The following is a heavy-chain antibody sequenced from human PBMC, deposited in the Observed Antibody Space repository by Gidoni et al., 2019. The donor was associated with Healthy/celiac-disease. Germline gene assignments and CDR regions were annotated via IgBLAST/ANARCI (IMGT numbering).Heavy chain of an antibody. CDR1: GGSISSSSYY. J-gene: IGHJ5*02. V-gene: IGHV4-39*01. CDR3: ARARIAAAVNWFDP. Sequence: QLQLQESGPGLVKPSETLSLTCTVSGGSISSSSYYWGWIRQPPGKGLEWLGSIYYSGSTYYNPSLKSRVTISVDTSKNQFSLKLSSVTAADTAVYYCARARIAAAVNWFDPWGQGTLVTVSS. CDR2: IYYSGST. D-gene: IGHD6-13*01.